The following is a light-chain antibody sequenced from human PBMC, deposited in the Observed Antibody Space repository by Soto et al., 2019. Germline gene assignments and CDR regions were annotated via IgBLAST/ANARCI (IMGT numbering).Light chain of an antibody. CDR3: LQDYNYPRT. CDR1: EGIRNY. CDR2: AAS. Sequence: AIQMTQSPSSLSASVGDRVTITCRASEGIRNYLGWYQQRPGKAPKLLIYAASSLQSGVPSRFSGSGSGTDFTLTISSLQPEDFATYYCLQDYNYPRTFGGGTKVETK. V-gene: IGKV1-6*01. J-gene: IGKJ4*01.